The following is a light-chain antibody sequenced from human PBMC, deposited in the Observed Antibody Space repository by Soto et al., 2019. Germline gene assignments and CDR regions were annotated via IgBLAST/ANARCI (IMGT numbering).Light chain of an antibody. CDR1: QNISTF. CDR3: QQSYSTWCT. V-gene: IGKV1-39*01. J-gene: IGKJ2*02. CDR2: AAS. Sequence: DIQMTQSPSSLSASVGDRVTITCRASQNISTFLNWYQQEPGKAPKLLIYAASSLQGGVPSRFSGSGSGTDFTRTITSLQPEDFASYYCQQSYSTWCTFGQGTKLEIK.